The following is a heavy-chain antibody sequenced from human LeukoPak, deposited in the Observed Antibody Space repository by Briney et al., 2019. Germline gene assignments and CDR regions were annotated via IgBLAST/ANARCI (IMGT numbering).Heavy chain of an antibody. Sequence: GSLRLSCAASGFTFSSYWMSWVRQAPGKGLGWVANIKQDGSEKYYVDSVKGRFTISRDNAKNSLYLQMNSLRAEDTAVYYCARDHYYGSGSYNHWGQGTLVTVSS. J-gene: IGHJ5*02. CDR1: GFTFSSYW. D-gene: IGHD3-10*01. CDR3: ARDHYYGSGSYNH. V-gene: IGHV3-7*01. CDR2: IKQDGSEK.